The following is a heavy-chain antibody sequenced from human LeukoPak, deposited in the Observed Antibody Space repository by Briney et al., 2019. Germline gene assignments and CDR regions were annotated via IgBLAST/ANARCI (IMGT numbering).Heavy chain of an antibody. Sequence: GGSLRLSCAASGFTVSSSYMSWVRQAPGKGLEWVSVIYSGGSTYYADSVKGRFTISRDNSKNTLYLQMNSLRAEDTAVYYCARAQLERRGYYYYMDVWGKGTTVTVSS. CDR1: GFTVSSSY. J-gene: IGHJ6*03. V-gene: IGHV3-66*01. CDR3: ARAQLERRGYYYYMDV. D-gene: IGHD1-1*01. CDR2: IYSGGST.